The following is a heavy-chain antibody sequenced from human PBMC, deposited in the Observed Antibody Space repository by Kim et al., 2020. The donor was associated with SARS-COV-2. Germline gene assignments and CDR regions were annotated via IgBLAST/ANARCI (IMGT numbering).Heavy chain of an antibody. CDR1: GFTLSRYS. CDR3: ARDMKGDYDSSWFYS. Sequence: GGSLRLSCAASGFTLSRYSMNWVRQAPGRGLQWVSSIGSSNSYLYYADSVRGRFTISRDDATNSLFLHMNSLRAEDTAVYYCARDMKGDYDSSWFYSWG. CDR2: IGSSNSYL. J-gene: IGHJ5*01. V-gene: IGHV3-21*06. D-gene: IGHD4-17*01.